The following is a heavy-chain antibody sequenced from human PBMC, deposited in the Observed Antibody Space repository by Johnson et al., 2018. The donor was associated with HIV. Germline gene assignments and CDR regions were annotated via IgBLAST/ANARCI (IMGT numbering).Heavy chain of an antibody. D-gene: IGHD3-10*01. V-gene: IGHV3-20*04. CDR2: IKWNGGST. J-gene: IGHJ3*02. Sequence: VQLVESGGGVVRPGGSLRLSCVASGFTFDDYGMKWVRQVPGKGLEWVSGIKWNGGSTGYADSVKGRFTISRDNAKNSLYLQMNSLRAEDTALYYCTRDRGYGDAFDIWGQGTMVTVYS. CDR1: GFTFDDYG. CDR3: TRDRGYGDAFDI.